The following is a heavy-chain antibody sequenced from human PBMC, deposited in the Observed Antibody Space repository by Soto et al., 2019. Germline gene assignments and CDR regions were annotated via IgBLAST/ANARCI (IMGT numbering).Heavy chain of an antibody. V-gene: IGHV4-59*01. CDR1: GGSISRYY. CDR3: ARDRSTYGGGGTGEVKENWFDP. D-gene: IGHD2-8*01. Sequence: PSETLSLTCSVSGGSISRYYWSWIRQPPGKGLEWIGYAYYSGDTGYNPSLKSRVPMAVDTSKSQVSLKLSSVTAADTAVYYCARDRSTYGGGGTGEVKENWFDPWGQGALVTVS. CDR2: AYYSGDT. J-gene: IGHJ5*02.